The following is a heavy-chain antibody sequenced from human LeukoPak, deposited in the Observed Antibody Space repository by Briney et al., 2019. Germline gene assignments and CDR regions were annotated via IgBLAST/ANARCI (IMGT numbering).Heavy chain of an antibody. CDR2: IIPIFGTA. Sequence: ASVKVSCKTSGYSFVLYGISWVRQAPGLGLEWMGGIIPIFGTANYAQKFQGRVTITADKSTSTAYMELSSLRSEDTAVYYCARAYDAFDIWGQGTMVTVSS. V-gene: IGHV1-69*06. J-gene: IGHJ3*02. CDR1: GYSFVLYG. CDR3: ARAYDAFDI.